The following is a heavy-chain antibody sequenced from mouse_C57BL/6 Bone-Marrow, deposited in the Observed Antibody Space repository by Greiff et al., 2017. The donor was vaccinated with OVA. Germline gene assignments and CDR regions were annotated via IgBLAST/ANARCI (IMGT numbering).Heavy chain of an antibody. CDR1: GFNIKNTY. D-gene: IGHD2-4*01. CDR2: IDPANGNT. V-gene: IGHV14-3*01. J-gene: IGHJ3*01. CDR3: ARDDYDDGVFAY. Sequence: VTLKVSVAELVRPGASVKLSCTASGFNIKNTYMHWVKQRPEQGLEWIGRIDPANGNTKYAPKFQGKATITADTSSNTAYLQLSSLTSEDTAIYYCARDDYDDGVFAYWGQGTLVTVSA.